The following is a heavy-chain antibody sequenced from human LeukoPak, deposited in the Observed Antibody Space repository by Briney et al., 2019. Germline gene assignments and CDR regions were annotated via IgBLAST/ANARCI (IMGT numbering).Heavy chain of an antibody. CDR2: IIPILGLA. D-gene: IGHD5-18*01. CDR3: ASFAMVKYDY. J-gene: IGHJ4*02. V-gene: IGHV1-69*02. Sequence: SVKVSCKASGGTFSSYTVSWVRQAPGQGLEWMGRIIPILGLANYAQKFQGRVTITADKSTSTAYMELSSLRSEDTAVYYCASFAMVKYDYWGQGTLVTVSS. CDR1: GGTFSSYT.